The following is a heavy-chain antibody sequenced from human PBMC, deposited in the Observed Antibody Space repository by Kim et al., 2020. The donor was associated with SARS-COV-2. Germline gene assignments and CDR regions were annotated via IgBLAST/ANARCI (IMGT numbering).Heavy chain of an antibody. Sequence: GNGNTKYSQKFQGRVTITRDTSASTAYMELSSLRSEDTAVYYCARGGVGVWGQGTTVTVSS. D-gene: IGHD3-10*01. CDR2: GNGNT. V-gene: IGHV1-3*01. J-gene: IGHJ6*02. CDR3: ARGGVGV.